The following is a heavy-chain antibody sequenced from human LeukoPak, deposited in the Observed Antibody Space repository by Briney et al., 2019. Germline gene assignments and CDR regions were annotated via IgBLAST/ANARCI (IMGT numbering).Heavy chain of an antibody. V-gene: IGHV4-4*07. CDR1: GYSISSGYY. J-gene: IGHJ4*02. D-gene: IGHD6-19*01. CDR2: IYTSGST. Sequence: SETLSLTCAVSGYSISSGYYWGWIRQPAGKGLEWIGRIYTSGSTNYNPSLKSRVTMSVDTSKNQFSLKLSSVTAADTAVYYCARVEGSSGWYFDYWGQGTLVTVSS. CDR3: ARVEGSSGWYFDY.